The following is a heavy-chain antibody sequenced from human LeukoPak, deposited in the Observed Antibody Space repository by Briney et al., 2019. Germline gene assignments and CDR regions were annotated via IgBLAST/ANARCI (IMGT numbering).Heavy chain of an antibody. CDR3: AREVPFCSSGGSCYRRFDY. CDR2: INHSGST. V-gene: IGHV4-34*01. Sequence: PSETLSLTCAVYGGSFSGYYWSWIRQPPGKGLEWIGEINHSGSTNYNPSLKSRVTISVDTSKNQFSLKVSSVTAADTAVYYCAREVPFCSSGGSCYRRFDYWGQGTLVTVSS. D-gene: IGHD2-15*01. J-gene: IGHJ4*02. CDR1: GGSFSGYY.